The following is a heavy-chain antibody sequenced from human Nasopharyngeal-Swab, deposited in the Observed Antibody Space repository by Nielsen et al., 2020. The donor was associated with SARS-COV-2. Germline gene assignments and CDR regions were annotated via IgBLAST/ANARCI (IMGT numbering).Heavy chain of an antibody. CDR3: ARARYYDSSGYGGYYYYGMDV. CDR1: GGSFSGYY. J-gene: IGHJ6*02. V-gene: IGHV4-34*01. D-gene: IGHD3-22*01. Sequence: SETLSLTCAVYGGSFSGYYWSWLRQPPGKGLEWIGEINHSGSTNYNPSLKSRVTISVDTSKNQFSLKLSSVTAADTAVYYCARARYYDSSGYGGYYYYGMDVWGQGTTVTVSS. CDR2: INHSGST.